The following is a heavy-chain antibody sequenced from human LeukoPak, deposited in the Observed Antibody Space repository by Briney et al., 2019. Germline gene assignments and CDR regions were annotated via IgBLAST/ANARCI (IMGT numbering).Heavy chain of an antibody. CDR3: ARDWRLDWFDP. Sequence: GGSLRLSCAASGFTFSSYWMSWVRQAPGKGLEWVAIIKQDGSEKYYVDSVKGRFTISRDNTKNSLYLQMNSLRAEDTAVYYCARDWRLDWFDPRGQGTLVTVSS. CDR1: GFTFSSYW. J-gene: IGHJ5*02. D-gene: IGHD3-3*01. V-gene: IGHV3-7*01. CDR2: IKQDGSEK.